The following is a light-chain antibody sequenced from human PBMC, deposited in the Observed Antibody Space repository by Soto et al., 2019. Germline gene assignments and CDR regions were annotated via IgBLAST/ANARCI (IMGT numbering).Light chain of an antibody. CDR3: QQYNSYLWT. CDR2: DAS. CDR1: QSISSW. J-gene: IGKJ1*01. V-gene: IGKV1-5*01. Sequence: ETRMTQSPAALSATVGDRATIPCRASQSISSWLAWYQQKPGKAPKLLIYDASTLQSGVPSRYSGSGSGTEFTLTISSLQPDDFATYYCQQYNSYLWTFGQGTKVDIK.